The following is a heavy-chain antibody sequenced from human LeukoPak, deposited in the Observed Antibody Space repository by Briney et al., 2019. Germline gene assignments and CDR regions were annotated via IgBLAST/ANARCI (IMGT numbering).Heavy chain of an antibody. CDR1: GGTFSSYA. D-gene: IGHD6-6*01. CDR3: ARVTAARREGYYYYGMDV. CDR2: IIPIFGTA. Sequence: SVKVSCKASGGTFSSYAISWVRQAPGQGLEWMGGIIPIFGTAIYAQTFQGRVTITADESTSTAYMELSSLRSEDTAVYYCARVTAARREGYYYYGMDVGGQGTTVTVSS. J-gene: IGHJ6*02. V-gene: IGHV1-69*13.